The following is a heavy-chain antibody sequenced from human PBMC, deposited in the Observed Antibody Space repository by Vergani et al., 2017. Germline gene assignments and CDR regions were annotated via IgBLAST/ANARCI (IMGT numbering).Heavy chain of an antibody. CDR1: GFSLSTSGVG. D-gene: IGHD3-3*01. Sequence: QITLKESGPTLVKPTQTLTLTCTFSGFSLSTSGVGVGWIRQPPGKALEWLTLIYWDDDKRYSPSLKSRLTITKDTSKNQVVRTMTNMDPVDTATYYCAPLSYYDFWSGYYRLRTYYFDYWGQGTLVTVSS. CDR2: IYWDDDK. J-gene: IGHJ4*02. CDR3: APLSYYDFWSGYYRLRTYYFDY. V-gene: IGHV2-5*02.